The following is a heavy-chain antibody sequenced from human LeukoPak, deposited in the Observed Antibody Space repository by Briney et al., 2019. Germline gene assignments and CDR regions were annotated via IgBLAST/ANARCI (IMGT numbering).Heavy chain of an antibody. CDR1: GESFSGYY. Sequence: SETLSLTCAVYGESFSGYYWNWIRQPPGKGLEWIGEINHTGGTNYNPSLKSRVTISADTSKNQFSLKLSSVTAADTAVYYCARGRGGYSYGYLGNGRYYMDVWGKGTTVTVSS. V-gene: IGHV4-34*01. J-gene: IGHJ6*03. D-gene: IGHD5-18*01. CDR3: ARGRGGYSYGYLGNGRYYMDV. CDR2: INHTGGT.